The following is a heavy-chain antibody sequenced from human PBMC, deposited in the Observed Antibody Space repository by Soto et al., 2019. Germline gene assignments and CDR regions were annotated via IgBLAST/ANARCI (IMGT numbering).Heavy chain of an antibody. J-gene: IGHJ6*02. CDR2: INPNSGGT. D-gene: IGHD5-12*01. Sequence: VSVKVSCKASGYTFTGYYMHWVRQAPGQGLEWMGWINPNSGGTNYAQKFQGRVTMTRDTSISTAYMELSRLRSDDTAVYYCARDGDTYSGYDFSLDYYYGMDVWGQGTTVTVSS. V-gene: IGHV1-2*02. CDR3: ARDGDTYSGYDFSLDYYYGMDV. CDR1: GYTFTGYY.